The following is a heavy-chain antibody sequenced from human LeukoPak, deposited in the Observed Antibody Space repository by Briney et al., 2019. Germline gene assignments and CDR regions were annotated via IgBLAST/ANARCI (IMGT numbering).Heavy chain of an antibody. CDR3: AKDQVHYSSSFQTGTQRGGYCYGMDV. J-gene: IGHJ6*02. CDR1: GFTFSSYA. V-gene: IGHV3-23*01. Sequence: GGSLRLSCAASGFTFSSYAMSWVRQAPGKGLEWVSAISGSGGSTYYADSVKGRFTISRDNSKNTLYLQMNSLRAEDTAVYYCAKDQVHYSSSFQTGTQRGGYCYGMDVWGQGTTVTVSS. CDR2: ISGSGGST. D-gene: IGHD6-6*01.